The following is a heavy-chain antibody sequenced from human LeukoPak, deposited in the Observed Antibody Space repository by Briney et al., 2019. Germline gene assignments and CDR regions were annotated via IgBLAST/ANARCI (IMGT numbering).Heavy chain of an antibody. J-gene: IGHJ4*02. D-gene: IGHD5-12*01. Sequence: SETLSLTCTVSGGSISSYYWSWIRQPPGKGLEWIGYIYYSGSTNYNPSLKSRVTISVDTSKNQFSLKLSSVTAADTAVYYCARVVYYSIEWHYFDYWGQGTLVTVSS. V-gene: IGHV4-59*01. CDR2: IYYSGST. CDR1: GGSISSYY. CDR3: ARVVYYSIEWHYFDY.